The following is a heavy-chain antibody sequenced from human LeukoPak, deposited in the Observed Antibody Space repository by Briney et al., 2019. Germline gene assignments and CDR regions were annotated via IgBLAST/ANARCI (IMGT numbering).Heavy chain of an antibody. CDR1: GGSISSGGYS. J-gene: IGHJ4*02. V-gene: IGHV4-30-2*01. CDR3: ARAHANYDFWSGYFRNGEYFGY. D-gene: IGHD3-3*01. CDR2: IYHSGST. Sequence: PSETLSLTCAVSGGSISSGGYSWSWIRQPPGKGLEWIGYIYHSGSTYYNPSLKSRVTISVDRSKNQFSLKLSSVTAADTAVYYCARAHANYDFWSGYFRNGEYFGYWGQGTLVTVSS.